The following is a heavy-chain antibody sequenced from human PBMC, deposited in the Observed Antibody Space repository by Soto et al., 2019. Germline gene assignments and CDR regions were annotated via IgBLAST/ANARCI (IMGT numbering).Heavy chain of an antibody. CDR3: ARDFCPVPTCYAL. Sequence: GGSLRLSCAASGFTFSSYWMSWVRQAPGKGLEWVAGIDYNEINQYYIDPVKGRFTISRDQSKNTLYLQMDSLRAEDTAVYYCARDFCPVPTCYALWGQGVLVTVSS. CDR2: IDYNEINQ. J-gene: IGHJ4*02. V-gene: IGHV3-33*08. D-gene: IGHD2-2*01. CDR1: GFTFSSYW.